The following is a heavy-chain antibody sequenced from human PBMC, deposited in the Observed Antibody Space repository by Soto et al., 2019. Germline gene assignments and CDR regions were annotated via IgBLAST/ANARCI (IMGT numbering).Heavy chain of an antibody. CDR2: IYYSGST. J-gene: IGHJ4*02. V-gene: IGHV4-31*03. Sequence: PSETLSLTCTVSGGSISSGGYYWSWIRQHPGKGLEWIGYIYYSGSTYYNPSLKSRVTISVDTSKNQFSLKLSSVTAADTAVYYCASTGMITFGGVIVQVLDYWGQGTLVTAPQ. CDR1: GGSISSGGYY. D-gene: IGHD3-16*02. CDR3: ASTGMITFGGVIVQVLDY.